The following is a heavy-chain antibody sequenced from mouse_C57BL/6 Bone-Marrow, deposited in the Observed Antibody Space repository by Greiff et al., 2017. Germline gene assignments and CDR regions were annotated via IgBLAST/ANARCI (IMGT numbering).Heavy chain of an antibody. Sequence: EVMLVESGGDLVKPGGSLKLSCAASGFTFSSYGMSWVRQTPDKRLEWVATISSGGSYTYYPDSVKGRFTISRDNAKNTLYLQMSSLKSEDTAMXYCARHRTWFAYWGQGTLVTVSA. V-gene: IGHV5-6*01. CDR3: ARHRTWFAY. J-gene: IGHJ3*01. CDR1: GFTFSSYG. CDR2: ISSGGSYT.